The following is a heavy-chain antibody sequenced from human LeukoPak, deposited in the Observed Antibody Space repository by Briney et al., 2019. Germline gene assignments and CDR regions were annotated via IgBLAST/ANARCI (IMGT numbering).Heavy chain of an antibody. CDR3: ALAYCGGDCPDAFDI. V-gene: IGHV5-51*01. CDR2: IYPGDSDT. J-gene: IGHJ3*02. CDR1: GYSFTSYW. D-gene: IGHD2-21*01. Sequence: GESLKISCKGSGYSFTSYWIGWVRQMPGKGLEWMGIIYPGDSDTRYSPSFQGQVTISADKSISTAYLQWSSLKASDTAMYYCALAYCGGDCPDAFDIWGQGTMVTVSS.